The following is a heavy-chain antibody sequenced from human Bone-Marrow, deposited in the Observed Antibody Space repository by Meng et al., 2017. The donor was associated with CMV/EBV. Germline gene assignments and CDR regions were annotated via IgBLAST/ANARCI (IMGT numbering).Heavy chain of an antibody. CDR2: MNPNSGNT. J-gene: IGHJ6*02. D-gene: IGHD2-2*03. CDR1: GYTFTSYD. CDR3: AGLDIVVVPARNEYYYYGMDV. V-gene: IGHV1-8*01. Sequence: ASVKVSCKASGYTFTSYDINWVRQATGQGLEWMGWMNPNSGNTGYAQKFQGRVTMTRNTSISTAYMELSSLRSEDTAVYYCAGLDIVVVPARNEYYYYGMDVWGQGTTVTVSS.